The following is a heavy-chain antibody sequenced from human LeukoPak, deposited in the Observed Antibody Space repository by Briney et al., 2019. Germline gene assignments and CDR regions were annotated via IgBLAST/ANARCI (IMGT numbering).Heavy chain of an antibody. V-gene: IGHV3-11*01. CDR1: GFTFSDYY. D-gene: IGHD5-24*01. Sequence: GGSLRLSCAASGFTFSDYYMSWIRQAPGKGLEWVSYISSSGSTIYYADSVKGRFTISRDNAKNSLYLQMNSLRAEDTAVYYCARDSRRFGSKYYYSGMDVWGQGTTGTVSS. CDR3: ARDSRRFGSKYYYSGMDV. J-gene: IGHJ6*02. CDR2: ISSSGSTI.